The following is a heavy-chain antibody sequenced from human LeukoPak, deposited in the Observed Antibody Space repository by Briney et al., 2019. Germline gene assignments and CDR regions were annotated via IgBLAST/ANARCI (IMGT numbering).Heavy chain of an antibody. D-gene: IGHD2-15*01. CDR2: IGSGGST. CDR1: GFTFSSYA. CDR3: AKGGDCSGGSCYSGAFDI. Sequence: PGGSLRLSCAASGFTFSSYAMSWVRQAPGKGLEWVSAIGSGGSTYYADSVKGRFTISRDNSKNTLYLQMNSLRAEDTAVYYCAKGGDCSGGSCYSGAFDIWGQGTMVTVSS. J-gene: IGHJ3*02. V-gene: IGHV3-23*01.